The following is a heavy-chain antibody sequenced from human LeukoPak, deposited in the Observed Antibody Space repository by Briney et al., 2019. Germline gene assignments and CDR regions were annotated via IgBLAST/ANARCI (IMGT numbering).Heavy chain of an antibody. D-gene: IGHD3-10*01. CDR1: GFTVSSNY. Sequence: GGSLRLSCAASGFTVSSNYMSWVRQAPGKGLEWVSVIYSGGSTYYADSVKGRFTISRDNSKNTLYLQMNSLRAEDTAVYYCAREMSWSFKILWGQGTLVTVSS. CDR3: AREMSWSFKIL. CDR2: IYSGGST. J-gene: IGHJ4*02. V-gene: IGHV3-53*01.